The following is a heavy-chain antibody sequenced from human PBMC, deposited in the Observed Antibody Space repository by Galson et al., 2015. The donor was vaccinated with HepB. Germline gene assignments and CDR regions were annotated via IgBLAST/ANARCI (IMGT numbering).Heavy chain of an antibody. D-gene: IGHD2-15*01. CDR1: GFTFSSYA. CDR3: AKAPAQYCSGGSCYSDY. CDR2: ISGSGGST. J-gene: IGHJ4*02. Sequence: SLRLSCAASGFTFSSYAMSWVRQAPGKGLEWVSAISGSGGSTYYADSVKGRFTISRDNSKNTLYLQMNSLRAEDTAVYYCAKAPAQYCSGGSCYSDYWGQGTLVTVSS. V-gene: IGHV3-23*01.